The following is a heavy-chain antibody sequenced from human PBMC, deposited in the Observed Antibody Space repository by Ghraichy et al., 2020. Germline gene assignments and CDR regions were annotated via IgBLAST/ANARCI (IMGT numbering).Heavy chain of an antibody. J-gene: IGHJ4*02. CDR3: ARAVGDYEAVHDY. V-gene: IGHV4-59*01. Sequence: SETPSLTCTVSGGSISSYYWSWIRQPPGKGLEWIGYIYYSGSTNYNPSLKSRVTISVDTSKNQFSLKLSSVTAADTAVYYCARAVGDYEAVHDYWGQGTLVTVSS. CDR2: IYYSGST. CDR1: GGSISSYY. D-gene: IGHD4-17*01.